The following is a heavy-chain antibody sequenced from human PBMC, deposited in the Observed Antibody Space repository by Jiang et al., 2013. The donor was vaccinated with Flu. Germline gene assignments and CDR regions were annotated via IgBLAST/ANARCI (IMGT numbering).Heavy chain of an antibody. J-gene: IGHJ6*04. Sequence: GLVWVSRINGDGSNTRYGDSVKGRFSISRDNAKNTLYLQMNSLRAEDTAVYYCTRGQEVGNEHWLPHGMDVWGQRDHGHRLL. CDR2: INGDGSNT. V-gene: IGHV3-74*01. CDR3: TRGQEVGNEHWLPHGMDV. D-gene: IGHD1-1*01.